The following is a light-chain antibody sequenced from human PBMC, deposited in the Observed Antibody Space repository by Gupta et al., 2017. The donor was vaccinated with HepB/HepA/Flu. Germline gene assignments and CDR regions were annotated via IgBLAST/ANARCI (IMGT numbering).Light chain of an antibody. CDR2: GAS. J-gene: IGKJ1*01. V-gene: IGKV3-15*01. CDR1: QSVSSN. Sequence: EIVMTQSPATLSVSPGERATLSCRASQSVSSNLAWYQQKPGQAPRLLIYGASTRATGIPARFSGSGSGTDFTLTISSLQSEDFAVYYCQQYNKWPRTFGRGTKVEIK. CDR3: QQYNKWPRT.